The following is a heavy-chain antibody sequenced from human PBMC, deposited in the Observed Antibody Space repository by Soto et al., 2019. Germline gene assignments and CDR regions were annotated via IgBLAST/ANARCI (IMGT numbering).Heavy chain of an antibody. J-gene: IGHJ1*01. V-gene: IGHV1-18*01. Sequence: ASVKVSCKAPGYTFTSYGISWVRQAPGQGLEWMGWISASYGTTRYAQKFQGRVTMTTDTSTGTAYMELTSLRSDDTAVYYCARDKVVSAEYFQHWGQGTLVTVSS. CDR2: ISASYGTT. D-gene: IGHD2-15*01. CDR3: ARDKVVSAEYFQH. CDR1: GYTFTSYG.